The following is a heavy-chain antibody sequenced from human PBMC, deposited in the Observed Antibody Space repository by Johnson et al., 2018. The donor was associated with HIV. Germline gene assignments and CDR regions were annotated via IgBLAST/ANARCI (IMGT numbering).Heavy chain of an antibody. CDR2: IAYDGSNK. Sequence: QVQLVESGGGVVQPGRSLRLSCAASGFAFSHYAMHWVRQAPGEGLEWVAVIAYDGSNKYYAASGQGRFTISRYNSKNTLYLQMNSLRAEDTAVYYCAKDIGDGYNRGVAFDIWGQGTMVTVSS. V-gene: IGHV3-30*04. CDR3: AKDIGDGYNRGVAFDI. CDR1: GFAFSHYA. J-gene: IGHJ3*02. D-gene: IGHD5-24*01.